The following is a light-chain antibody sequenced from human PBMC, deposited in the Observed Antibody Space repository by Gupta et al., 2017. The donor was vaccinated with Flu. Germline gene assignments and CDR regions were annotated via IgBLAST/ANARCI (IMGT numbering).Light chain of an antibody. V-gene: IGKV1-39*01. CDR2: GAS. CDR1: QTISSY. CDR3: QQSYTTPMYS. Sequence: GDRVTITCRASQTISSYLNWYQQKPGKAPKLLIYGASGLQSGVPSRFSGSGSGTDFTLTISSLQPEDFATYYCQQSYTTPMYSFGHGTKLEIK. J-gene: IGKJ2*03.